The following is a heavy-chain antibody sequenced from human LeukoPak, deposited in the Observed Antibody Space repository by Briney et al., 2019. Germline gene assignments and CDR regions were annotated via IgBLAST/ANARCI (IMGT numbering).Heavy chain of an antibody. V-gene: IGHV3-7*01. J-gene: IGHJ3*02. D-gene: IGHD1-26*01. Sequence: GGSLRLSCAASGFTFSSYWMSWVRQAPGKGLEWVANIKQDGSEKYYVDSVKGRFTISRDNAKNSLYLQMNSLRAEDTAVYYCARGGGSPPYDAFDIWGQGTMVTVSS. CDR2: IKQDGSEK. CDR3: ARGGGSPPYDAFDI. CDR1: GFTFSSYW.